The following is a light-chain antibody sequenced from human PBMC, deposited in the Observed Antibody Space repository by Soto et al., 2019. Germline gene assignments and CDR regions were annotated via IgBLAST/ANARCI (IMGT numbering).Light chain of an antibody. Sequence: QSALTQPASVSGSPGQSITISCTGTSSDVGGYNYVSWYQQHPGKAPKLMIYEVSNRPSGVSNRFSGSRSVNTASLTISGLLAEDEAEYYCNSYTSSSTFVFGTGTKLTVL. CDR2: EVS. CDR3: NSYTSSSTFV. J-gene: IGLJ1*01. V-gene: IGLV2-14*01. CDR1: SSDVGGYNY.